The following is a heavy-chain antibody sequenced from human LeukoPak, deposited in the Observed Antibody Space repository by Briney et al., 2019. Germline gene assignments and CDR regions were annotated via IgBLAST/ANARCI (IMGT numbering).Heavy chain of an antibody. CDR1: RFTFSSYA. D-gene: IGHD2-2*01. CDR3: VKDVRGQLLMLGLIDY. Sequence: GGSLRLSCAASRFTFSSYAMSWVRQAPGKGLEWVSVISGSGGSTYYADSVKGRFTISRDNSKNTLYLQMNSLRAEDTAVYYCVKDVRGQLLMLGLIDYWGQGTLVTVSS. J-gene: IGHJ4*02. CDR2: ISGSGGST. V-gene: IGHV3-23*01.